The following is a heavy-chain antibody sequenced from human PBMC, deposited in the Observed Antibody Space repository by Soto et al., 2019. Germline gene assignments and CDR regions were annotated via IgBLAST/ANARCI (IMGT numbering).Heavy chain of an antibody. CDR3: ATVLGSGWYSGFGY. Sequence: QVQLVQSGAEVKKPGASVKVSCKASGYTFTSYAMHWVRQAPGQRLEWMGWINAGNGNTKYSQKFQGRVTITRDTSASTAYMELSSLRSEDTAVYYCATVLGSGWYSGFGYWGQGTLVTVSS. CDR2: INAGNGNT. CDR1: GYTFTSYA. V-gene: IGHV1-3*01. J-gene: IGHJ4*02. D-gene: IGHD6-19*01.